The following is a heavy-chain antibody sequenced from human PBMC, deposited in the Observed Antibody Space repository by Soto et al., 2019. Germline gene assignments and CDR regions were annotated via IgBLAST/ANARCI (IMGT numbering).Heavy chain of an antibody. CDR2: INPKSGGT. Sequence: GASVKVACKASGYSFTDYHIHWVRQAPGQGLEWLGRINPKSGGTSTAQKFQGWVTMTTDTSISTASMELTRLTSDDTATYYCARGDSTDCSNGVCSGYYRDDNAVWGQGTTVTVSS. D-gene: IGHD2-8*01. CDR1: GYSFTDYH. CDR3: ARGDSTDCSNGVCSGYYRDDNAV. V-gene: IGHV1-2*04. J-gene: IGHJ6*02.